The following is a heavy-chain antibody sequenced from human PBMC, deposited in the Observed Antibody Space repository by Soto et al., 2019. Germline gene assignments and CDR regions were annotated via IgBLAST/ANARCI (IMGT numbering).Heavy chain of an antibody. V-gene: IGHV3-48*03. J-gene: IGHJ4*02. D-gene: IGHD3-3*01. CDR1: GFTFSSYE. CDR2: ISSSGSTI. Sequence: EVQLVESGGGLVQPGGSLRLSCAASGFTFSSYEMNWVRQAPGKGLEWVSYISSSGSTIYYADSVKGRFTISRDNAKNSLYLQMNSLRAEDTAVYYCARDGGGYYPWYFDYWGQGTLVTVSS. CDR3: ARDGGGYYPWYFDY.